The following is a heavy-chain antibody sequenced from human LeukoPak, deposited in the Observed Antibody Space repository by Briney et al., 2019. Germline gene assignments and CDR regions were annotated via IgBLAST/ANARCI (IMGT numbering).Heavy chain of an antibody. CDR1: GFTFDDYG. CDR2: INWNGGST. CDR3: ARVEGDIGFYYYYMDV. Sequence: GGSLRLSCAASGFTFDDYGMSWVRQAPGKGLEWVSGINWNGGSTGYADSVKGRFTISRDNAKNSLYLQMNSLRAEDTALYYCARVEGDIGFYYYYMDVWGKGTTVTVSS. D-gene: IGHD2-15*01. J-gene: IGHJ6*03. V-gene: IGHV3-20*04.